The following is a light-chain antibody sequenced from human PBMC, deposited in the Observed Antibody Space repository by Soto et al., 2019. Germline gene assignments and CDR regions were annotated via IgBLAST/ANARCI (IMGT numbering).Light chain of an antibody. CDR2: EVF. V-gene: IGLV2-23*02. Sequence: QSALTQPASGSGSPGQSITISCTGTSNDVGIYNLVSWYQQHPGKAPKLVIYEVFRRPSGVSDRFSGSKSGNTASLTISGLQAEDEADYYCCSYAGSNTYVFRTGTKVTVL. J-gene: IGLJ1*01. CDR1: SNDVGIYNL. CDR3: CSYAGSNTYV.